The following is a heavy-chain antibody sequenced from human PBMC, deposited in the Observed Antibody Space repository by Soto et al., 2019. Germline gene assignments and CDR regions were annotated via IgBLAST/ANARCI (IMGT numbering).Heavy chain of an antibody. D-gene: IGHD6-19*01. Sequence: QITLKESGPTLVKPTQTLTLTCTFSGFSLSSTRMAVGWIRQPPGKALEWLALIYWDDDKRYSPFLKSRLTITKDTSKTQVVLTMSNMDPVDTARYYCAHIVVAGLGYYFDYWGQGTLVTVSS. CDR3: AHIVVAGLGYYFDY. CDR2: IYWDDDK. CDR1: GFSLSSTRMA. J-gene: IGHJ4*02. V-gene: IGHV2-5*02.